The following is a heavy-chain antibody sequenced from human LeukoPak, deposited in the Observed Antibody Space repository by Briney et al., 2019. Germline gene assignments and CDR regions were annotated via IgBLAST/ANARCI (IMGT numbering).Heavy chain of an antibody. CDR2: IIPIFGTA. V-gene: IGHV1-69*13. D-gene: IGHD1-14*01. CDR1: GGTFSSYA. Sequence: GASVKVSCKASGGTFSSYAISWVRQAPGQGLEWMGGIIPIFGTANYAQKFQGRVTITADESTSTAYMELSSLRSEDTAVYYCARSSGAGDAVESWGQGTMVTVSS. CDR3: ARSSGAGDAVES. J-gene: IGHJ3*02.